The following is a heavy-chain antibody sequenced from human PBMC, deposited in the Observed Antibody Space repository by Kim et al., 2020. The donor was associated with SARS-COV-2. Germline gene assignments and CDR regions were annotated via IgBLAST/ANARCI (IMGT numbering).Heavy chain of an antibody. CDR1: GFTFDDYA. J-gene: IGHJ4*02. D-gene: IGHD3-9*01. V-gene: IGHV3-9*01. CDR2: ISWNSGSI. CDR3: AKDKKSGILTGFDY. Sequence: GGSLRLSCAASGFTFDDYAMHWVRQAPGKGLEWVSGISWNSGSIGYADSVKGRFTISRDNAKNSLYLQMNSLRAEDTALYYCAKDKKSGILTGFDYWGQGTLVTVSS.